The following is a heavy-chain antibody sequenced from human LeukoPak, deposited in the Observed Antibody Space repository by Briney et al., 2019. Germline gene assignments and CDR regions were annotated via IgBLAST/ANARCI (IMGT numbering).Heavy chain of an antibody. CDR2: IIPIFGTA. D-gene: IGHD6-6*01. V-gene: IGHV1-69*05. Sequence: ASVKVSCKASGGTFSSYAISWVRQAPGQGLEWMGGIIPIFGTANYAQKFQGRVTITTDESTSTAYMELSSLRSEDTAVYYCARGSIAALAYCYYYYMDVWGKGTTVTVSS. J-gene: IGHJ6*03. CDR1: GGTFSSYA. CDR3: ARGSIAALAYCYYYYMDV.